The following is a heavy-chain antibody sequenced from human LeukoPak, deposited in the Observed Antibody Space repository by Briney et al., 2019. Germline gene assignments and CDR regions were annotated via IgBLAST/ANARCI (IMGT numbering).Heavy chain of an antibody. J-gene: IGHJ4*02. D-gene: IGHD1-26*01. CDR1: GGSFSGYY. CDR3: ARSRGSPDY. V-gene: IGHV4-34*01. Sequence: PSETLSLTCAVYGGSFSGYYWSWIRQPPGKGLEWIGEINHSGSTNYNPSLKSRVTISVDTSKNQFSLKLSSATAADTAVYYCARSRGSPDYWGQGTLVTVSS. CDR2: INHSGST.